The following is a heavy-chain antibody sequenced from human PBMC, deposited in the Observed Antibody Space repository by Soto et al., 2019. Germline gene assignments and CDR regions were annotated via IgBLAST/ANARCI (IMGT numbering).Heavy chain of an antibody. CDR2: INAGNGYT. D-gene: IGHD3-3*01. V-gene: IGHV1-3*01. J-gene: IGHJ5*02. Sequence: ASVKCPCKASGYTFTSYATHLVRQAPGQRLEWMGWINAGNGYTKYSQKFQDRVTITRDTSASTAYMELSSLRSEDTAIYYCARDPFYDFWSGSNWFDPWGQGTLVIVSS. CDR1: GYTFTSYA. CDR3: ARDPFYDFWSGSNWFDP.